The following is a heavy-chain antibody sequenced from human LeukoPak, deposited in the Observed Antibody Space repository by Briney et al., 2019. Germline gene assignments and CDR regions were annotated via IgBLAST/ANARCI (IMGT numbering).Heavy chain of an antibody. D-gene: IGHD3-3*01. CDR3: ARDLVPRSYDFWSGFSGLDV. Sequence: SETLSLTCTVSGGSISGYYWSWIRQPPGKGLEWIGYMFYSGNTNYNPYLKSRVTISVDTSKNQFSLKPSSVTAADTAVYYCARDLVPRSYDFWSGFSGLDVWGQGPRSASP. CDR1: GGSISGYY. V-gene: IGHV4-59*01. CDR2: MFYSGNT. J-gene: IGHJ6*02.